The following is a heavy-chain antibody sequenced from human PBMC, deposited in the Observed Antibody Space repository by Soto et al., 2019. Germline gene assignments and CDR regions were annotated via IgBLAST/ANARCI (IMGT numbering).Heavy chain of an antibody. D-gene: IGHD3-3*01. J-gene: IGHJ6*02. V-gene: IGHV3-7*01. CDR3: ARDGYDFWSGYRRGLDV. Sequence: PGGSLRLSCAASGFTFSSYWMSWVRQAPGKGLEWVASIKQDGSEKYYVDSVKGRFTISRDNAKNSLYLQMNSLRAEDTAVYYCARDGYDFWSGYRRGLDVWGQGTTVTVSS. CDR1: GFTFSSYW. CDR2: IKQDGSEK.